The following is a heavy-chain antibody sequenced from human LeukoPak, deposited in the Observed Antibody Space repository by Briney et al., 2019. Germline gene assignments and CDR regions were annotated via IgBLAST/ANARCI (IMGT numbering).Heavy chain of an antibody. D-gene: IGHD5-18*01. V-gene: IGHV3-64*01. CDR3: ARGKDTAMVLPADY. CDR2: ISSNGGST. Sequence: PGGSLRLSCAASGFTFSSYAMHWVRQAPGKGLEYVSAISSNGGSTYYANSVKGRFTISRDNSKNTLYLQMGSLRAEDMAVYFCARGKDTAMVLPADYWGQGTLVTVSS. J-gene: IGHJ4*02. CDR1: GFTFSSYA.